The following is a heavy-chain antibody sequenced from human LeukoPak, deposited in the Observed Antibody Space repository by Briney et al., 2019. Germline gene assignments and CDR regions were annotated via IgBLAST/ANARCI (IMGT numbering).Heavy chain of an antibody. V-gene: IGHV3-9*01. CDR1: GFTFDDYA. CDR2: ISWNGGNI. CDR3: AKDRRLRAYYDFGMDV. J-gene: IGHJ6*02. Sequence: PGRSLRLSCAASGFTFDDYAMHWVRQAPGKGLEWVSSISWNGGNIGYADSVKGRCTISRDNAKNSLYLQMSSLRAEDTALYYCAKDRRLRAYYDFGMDVWGQGTTVTVSS. D-gene: IGHD4-17*01.